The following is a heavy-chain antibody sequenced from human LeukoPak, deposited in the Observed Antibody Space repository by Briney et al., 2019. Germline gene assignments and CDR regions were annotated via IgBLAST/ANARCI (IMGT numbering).Heavy chain of an antibody. CDR3: ARVEMATPSGGGLPFDS. V-gene: IGHV3-74*03. D-gene: IGHD5-24*01. CDR2: IDGYGSSP. Sequence: PGGSLRLSCAASGFTFSSYWMHWVRQAPGKGLVWVSRIDGYGSSPTYADSVKGRFTISRDNAKNTLYLQMTSLTAEDTAVYYCARVEMATPSGGGLPFDSWGQGTLVTVSS. CDR1: GFTFSSYW. J-gene: IGHJ4*02.